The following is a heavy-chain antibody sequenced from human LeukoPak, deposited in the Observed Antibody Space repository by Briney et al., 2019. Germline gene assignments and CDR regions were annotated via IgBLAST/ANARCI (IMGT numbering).Heavy chain of an antibody. CDR1: RGSISSYY. CDR3: ARQDCSSTSCYGIYYYGMDV. CDR2: IYYSGST. J-gene: IGHJ6*02. V-gene: IGHV4-59*08. Sequence: SETLSLTCTVSRGSISSYYWSWVRQPPGKGLEWIGYIYYSGSTNYNPSLKSRVTISVDTSKNQFSLKLGSVTAADTAVYYCARQDCSSTSCYGIYYYGMDVWGQGTTVTVSS. D-gene: IGHD2-2*01.